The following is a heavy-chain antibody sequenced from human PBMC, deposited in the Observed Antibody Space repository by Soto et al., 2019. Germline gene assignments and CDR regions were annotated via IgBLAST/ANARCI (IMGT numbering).Heavy chain of an antibody. CDR1: GFSVSNARVG. CDR2: IFSNDEK. D-gene: IGHD3-22*01. V-gene: IGHV2-26*01. CDR3: ARMAGSLDDYDSSGYPRFLTDF. J-gene: IGHJ6*02. Sequence: SGATLVNPRETLTLTCTVSGFSVSNARVGVSWIRQAPGKAMELLAHIFSNDEKSYSTSLKSRLTISKDTSKSQVVLTMTNMDRVYTAANYCARMAGSLDDYDSSGYPRFLTDFWTRGSTVTVSS.